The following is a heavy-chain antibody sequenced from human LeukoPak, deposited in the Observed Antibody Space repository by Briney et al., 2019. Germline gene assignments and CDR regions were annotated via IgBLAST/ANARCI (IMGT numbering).Heavy chain of an antibody. CDR3: ARGGNSAYYYYYGMDV. Sequence: GASVKVSCKDSGGTFSSYAISWVRQAPGQGLEWMGGIIPIFGTANYAQKFQGRVTITADESTSTAYMELSSLRSEVTAVYYCARGGNSAYYYYYGMDVWGQGTTVTVSS. V-gene: IGHV1-69*01. CDR2: IIPIFGTA. D-gene: IGHD4-23*01. CDR1: GGTFSSYA. J-gene: IGHJ6*02.